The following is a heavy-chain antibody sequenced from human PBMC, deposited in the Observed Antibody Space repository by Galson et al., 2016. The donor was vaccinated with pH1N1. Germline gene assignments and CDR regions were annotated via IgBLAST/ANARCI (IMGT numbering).Heavy chain of an antibody. J-gene: IGHJ5*01. Sequence: SLRLSCAASGFTFSNYWISWVRQAPGKGLEWVANIKEDGSQKYYVDSVKGRFTISRDNAKNSLNLQMNSLRAEDTAVYYCARKGLPDSWGQGTLVTVSS. V-gene: IGHV3-7*04. CDR1: GFTFSNYW. CDR2: IKEDGSQK. CDR3: ARKGLPDS.